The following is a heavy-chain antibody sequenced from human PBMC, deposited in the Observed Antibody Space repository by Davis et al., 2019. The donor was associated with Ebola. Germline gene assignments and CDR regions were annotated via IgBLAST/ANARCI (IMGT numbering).Heavy chain of an antibody. J-gene: IGHJ4*02. CDR2: VDGRGEKT. D-gene: IGHD6-13*01. CDR1: GFTFFNFP. V-gene: IGHV3-23*01. Sequence: PGGSLRLSCTASGFTFFNFPMSWVRQPPDKRLEWVSGVDGRGEKTYYADSVKGRFTISSDNSKNTLYLQMSSLRTEDTAVYYCMKDRWVDYWGQGTLVTVSS. CDR3: MKDRWVDY.